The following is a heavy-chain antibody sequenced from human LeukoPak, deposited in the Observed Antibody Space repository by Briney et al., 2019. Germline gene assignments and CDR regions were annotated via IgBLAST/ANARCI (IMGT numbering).Heavy chain of an antibody. V-gene: IGHV1-2*02. CDR3: ARAYSSSSTSPYYYYYMDV. J-gene: IGHJ6*03. Sequence: ASVKVSCKASGYTFTGYYMHWVRQAPGQGLEWMGWINPNSGGTNYAQKFQGRVTMTRDTSICTAYMELSRLRSDDTAVYYCARAYSSSSTSPYYYYYMDVWGKGTTVTVSS. CDR2: INPNSGGT. D-gene: IGHD6-6*01. CDR1: GYTFTGYY.